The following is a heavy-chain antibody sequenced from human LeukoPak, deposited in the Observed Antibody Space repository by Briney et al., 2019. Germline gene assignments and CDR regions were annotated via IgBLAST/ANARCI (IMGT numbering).Heavy chain of an antibody. CDR2: INPSDGST. CDR3: AMGGSMVRGVIMANFR. J-gene: IGHJ4*02. CDR1: GYSFTSRY. D-gene: IGHD3-10*01. Sequence: ASVKVSCKAFGYSFTSRYIHWVRQAPGEGFEWMGMINPSDGSTHYAPKFQGRVTMTRDTSTSTVYMDLSSLRSEGTAFYYCAMGGSMVRGVIMANFRWGQGTLVTVSS. V-gene: IGHV1-46*01.